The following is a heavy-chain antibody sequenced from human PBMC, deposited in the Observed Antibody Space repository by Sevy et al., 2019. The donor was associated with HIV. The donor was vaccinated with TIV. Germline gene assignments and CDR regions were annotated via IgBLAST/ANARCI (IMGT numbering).Heavy chain of an antibody. Sequence: GGSLRLSCAASGFNVNDIYINWVRQAPGKGLEWVSVMSSGGGTYYADSVKGRFTISRDDSKNTLYRQMSSLRVEDAAVYYCARDWGVGNYRAMDVWGPGTTVTVSS. CDR3: ARDWGVGNYRAMDV. CDR1: GFNVNDIY. V-gene: IGHV3-53*01. D-gene: IGHD3-16*01. CDR2: MSSGGGT. J-gene: IGHJ6*02.